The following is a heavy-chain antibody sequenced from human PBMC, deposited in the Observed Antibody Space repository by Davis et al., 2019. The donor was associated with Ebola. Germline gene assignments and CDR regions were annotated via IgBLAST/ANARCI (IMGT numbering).Heavy chain of an antibody. CDR2: IIPIFGTA. J-gene: IGHJ5*02. CDR1: GGTFSSYV. CDR3: ARASWATVGTRWFDP. V-gene: IGHV1-69*05. D-gene: IGHD6-13*01. Sequence: AASVKVSCKASGGTFSSYVISWVRQAAGQGPEWMGGIIPIFGTANYAQKFQGRVTMTRDTSTSTAYMELSSLRSEDTAVYYCARASWATVGTRWFDPWGQGTLVTVSS.